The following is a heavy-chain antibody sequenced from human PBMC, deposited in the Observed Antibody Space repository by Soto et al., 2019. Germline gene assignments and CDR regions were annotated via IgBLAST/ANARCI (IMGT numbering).Heavy chain of an antibody. CDR3: ARDYYGGNSRYFDL. CDR1: GFTVSSHY. V-gene: IGHV3-66*01. Sequence: EVQLVESGGGLVQPGGSLRLSCAASGFTVSSHYMSWVRQAPGKGLEWVSVIYSGGSTYYTDSVKGRFTISRDNSKNTLFLQMNSLRAEDTAVYYCARDYYGGNSRYFDLWGRGTLFTVSS. D-gene: IGHD2-21*02. J-gene: IGHJ2*01. CDR2: IYSGGST.